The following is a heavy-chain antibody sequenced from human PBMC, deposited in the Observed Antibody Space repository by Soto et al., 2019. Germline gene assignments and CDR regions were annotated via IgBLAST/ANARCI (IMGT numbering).Heavy chain of an antibody. D-gene: IGHD2-21*02. J-gene: IGHJ3*01. CDR3: ARDLGGCGADCNPL. Sequence: EVQLVESGGGLVKPGGSLGLSCASSGFTISTYSMNWVRQAPGKGLEWVSSISTRGDTYYADSVKGRFTISRDNAKNSLYLQMNSLRAEDTAMYYCARDLGGCGADCNPLWGQGTMVTVSS. V-gene: IGHV3-21*01. CDR2: ISTRGDT. CDR1: GFTISTYS.